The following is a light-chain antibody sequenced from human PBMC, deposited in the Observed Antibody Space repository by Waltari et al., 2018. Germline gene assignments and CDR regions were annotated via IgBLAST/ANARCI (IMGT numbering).Light chain of an antibody. CDR2: DAS. V-gene: IGKV3-11*01. Sequence: DNLLTQSPGTLSLSPGETATLSCMASPSVSSHLAWYQQKPGQVTRLLIYDASNRATGIPARFSGSGSGTDFILTISSLEPEDFAVYYCQQRTHSLTFGGGTKVEIK. CDR1: PSVSSH. J-gene: IGKJ4*01. CDR3: QQRTHSLT.